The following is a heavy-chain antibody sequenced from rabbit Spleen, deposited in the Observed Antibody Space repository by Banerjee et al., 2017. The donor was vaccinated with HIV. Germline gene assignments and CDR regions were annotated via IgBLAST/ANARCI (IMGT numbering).Heavy chain of an antibody. CDR1: EFSFSNNVY. V-gene: IGHV1S40*01. CDR3: ARSGYVGWGGDGDLMGNNL. Sequence: ESGGGLVKPGASLTLTCTASEFSFSNNVYMCWVRQAPGKGLEWIACIYIASGSTYYASWAKGRFTISKTSSTTLTLQMPSLTAADTATYFCARSGYVGWGGDGDLMGNNLWGPGTLVTVS. CDR2: IYIASGST. J-gene: IGHJ4*01. D-gene: IGHD4-1*01.